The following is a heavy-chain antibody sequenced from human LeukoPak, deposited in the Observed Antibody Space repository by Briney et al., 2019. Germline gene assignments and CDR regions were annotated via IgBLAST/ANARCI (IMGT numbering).Heavy chain of an antibody. Sequence: GGSLRPSCAASGFTFSSYWMSWVRQAPGKGLERVANIKQDGSEKYYVDSVKGRFTISRDNAKNSLYLQMNSLRAEDTAVYYCARIDSRTTTVMNPAAKTASTNHFDYWGQGTLVTVSS. CDR3: ARIDSRTTTVMNPAAKTASTNHFDY. J-gene: IGHJ4*02. D-gene: IGHD1-7*01. CDR1: GFTFSSYW. CDR2: IKQDGSEK. V-gene: IGHV3-7*01.